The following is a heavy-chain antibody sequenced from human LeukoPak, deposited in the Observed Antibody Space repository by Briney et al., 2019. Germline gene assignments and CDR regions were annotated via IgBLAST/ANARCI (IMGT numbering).Heavy chain of an antibody. CDR1: GFTFDDYA. Sequence: GRFLRLSCAASGFTFDDYAMHWVRQAPGKGLEWVSGISWNSGSIGYADSVKGRFTISRDNAKNSLYLQMNSLRAEDTALYYCTTIDTMVREFPFDYWGQGTLVTVSS. J-gene: IGHJ4*02. CDR3: TTIDTMVREFPFDY. V-gene: IGHV3-9*01. D-gene: IGHD3-10*01. CDR2: ISWNSGSI.